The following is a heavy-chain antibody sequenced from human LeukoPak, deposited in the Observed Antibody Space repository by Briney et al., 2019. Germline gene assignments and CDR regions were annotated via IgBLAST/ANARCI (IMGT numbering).Heavy chain of an antibody. V-gene: IGHV3-23*01. J-gene: IGHJ4*02. CDR3: AKVLGGYCSSTSCYFFDY. CDR1: GFTFSSYA. D-gene: IGHD2-2*01. Sequence: GGSLRLSCAASGFTFSSYAMSWVRQAPGKGLEWVSAISGSGGRTYYADSVKGRFTISRDNSKNTLYLQMNSQRAEDTAVYYCAKVLGGYCSSTSCYFFDYWGQGTLVTVSS. CDR2: ISGSGGRT.